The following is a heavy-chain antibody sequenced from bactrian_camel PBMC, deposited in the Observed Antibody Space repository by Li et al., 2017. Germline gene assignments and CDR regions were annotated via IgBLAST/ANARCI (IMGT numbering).Heavy chain of an antibody. J-gene: IGHJ4*01. Sequence: EVQLVESGGGLVQPGGSLRLSCAASGLTFSTYAMTWVRQAPGKGLEWVSTINGGMNNGGIYTADSVKGRFTISRDNAKSTLYLQLDSLKIEDRAMYYCAKGRRPAGPILDYWGQGTQVTVS. CDR1: GLTFSTYA. V-gene: IGHV3S31*01. D-gene: IGHD1*01. CDR2: INGGMNNGGI. CDR3: AKGRRPAGPILDY.